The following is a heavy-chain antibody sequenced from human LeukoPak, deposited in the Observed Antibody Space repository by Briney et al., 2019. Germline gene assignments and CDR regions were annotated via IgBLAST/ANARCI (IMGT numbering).Heavy chain of an antibody. D-gene: IGHD5-18*01. J-gene: IGHJ6*03. CDR3: ARGVSGYSYGYYYYYYMGV. CDR2: INHSGST. CDR1: GYSISSGYY. V-gene: IGHV4-38-2*02. Sequence: SETLSLTCTVSGYSISSGYYWGWIRQPPGQGLEWIGSINHSGSTNYNPSLKSRVTISVDTSKNQFSLKLSSVTAADTAVYYCARGVSGYSYGYYYYYYMGVWGKGTTVTISS.